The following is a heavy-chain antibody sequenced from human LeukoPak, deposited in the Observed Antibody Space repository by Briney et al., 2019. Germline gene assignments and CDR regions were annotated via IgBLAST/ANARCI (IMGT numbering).Heavy chain of an antibody. CDR2: IYYSGST. CDR3: ARHGGSSSWSGTIDY. D-gene: IGHD6-13*01. CDR1: GGSISSYY. J-gene: IGHJ4*02. V-gene: IGHV4-59*08. Sequence: SETLSLTCTDSGGSISSYYWSWIRQPPGKGLEWIGYIYYSGSTNYNPSLKSRVTISVDTSKNQFSLKLSSVTAADTAVYYCARHGGSSSWSGTIDYWGQGTLVTVSS.